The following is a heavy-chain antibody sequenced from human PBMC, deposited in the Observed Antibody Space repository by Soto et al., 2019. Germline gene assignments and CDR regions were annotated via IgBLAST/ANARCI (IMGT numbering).Heavy chain of an antibody. V-gene: IGHV3-23*01. D-gene: IGHD2-21*02. J-gene: IGHJ4*02. CDR1: GFTFSSYA. CDR2: ISGSGGST. Sequence: EVQLLESGGGLVQPGGSLRLSYAASGFTFSSYAMSWVRQAPGKGLEWVSAISGSGGSTYYADSVKGRFTISRDNSKNTLYLQMNSLRAEDTAVYYCANGGVVTAILDYWGQGTLVTVSS. CDR3: ANGGVVTAILDY.